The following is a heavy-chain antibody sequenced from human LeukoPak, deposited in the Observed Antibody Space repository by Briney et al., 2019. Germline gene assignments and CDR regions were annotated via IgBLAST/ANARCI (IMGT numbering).Heavy chain of an antibody. D-gene: IGHD2-15*01. CDR2: IYSGGST. CDR1: GFTFGDYA. CDR3: ARAATDKGGAFDI. V-gene: IGHV3-53*04. Sequence: TGGSLRLSCTASGFTFGDYAMSWFRQAPGKGLEWVSVIYSGGSTYYADSVKGRFTISRHNSKNTLYLQMNSLRAEDTAVYYCARAATDKGGAFDIWGQGTMVTVSS. J-gene: IGHJ3*02.